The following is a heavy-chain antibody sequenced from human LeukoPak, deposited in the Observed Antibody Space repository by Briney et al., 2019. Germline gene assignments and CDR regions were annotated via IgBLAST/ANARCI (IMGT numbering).Heavy chain of an antibody. CDR3: ARGGSYLSAFDI. V-gene: IGHV3-21*04. Sequence: GGSQRLSCAASGFTFSTYSMNWARQAPGKGLEWVSSISSSSSYIYYADSVKGRFTISRDNAKNSLYLQMNSLRAEDTAVHYCARGGSYLSAFDIWGQGTMVTVSS. J-gene: IGHJ3*02. CDR2: ISSSSSYI. D-gene: IGHD1-26*01. CDR1: GFTFSTYS.